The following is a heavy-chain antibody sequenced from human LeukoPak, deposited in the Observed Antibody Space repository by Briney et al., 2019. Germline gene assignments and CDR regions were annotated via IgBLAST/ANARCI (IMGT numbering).Heavy chain of an antibody. D-gene: IGHD6-13*01. Sequence: GGSLRLSCAASGFTFSSYAMHWVRQAPGKGLEYVSAISSNGGSTYYANSVKGRFTISRDNSKNTLYLQMGSLRAEDTAVYYCARRDSSSWFLDYWGQGTLVTVSS. V-gene: IGHV3-64*01. CDR1: GFTFSSYA. J-gene: IGHJ4*02. CDR3: ARRDSSSWFLDY. CDR2: ISSNGGST.